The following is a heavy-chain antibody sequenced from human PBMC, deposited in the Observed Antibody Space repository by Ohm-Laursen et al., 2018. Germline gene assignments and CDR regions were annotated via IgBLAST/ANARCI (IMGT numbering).Heavy chain of an antibody. D-gene: IGHD4/OR15-4a*01. V-gene: IGHV3-23*01. CDR1: GFTFNSYS. CDR2: ITAAGGGAT. CDR3: AKKTINEMVISGPGNYFQH. Sequence: GSLRLSCAASGFTFNSYSMNWVRQAPGKGLEWVSVITAAGGGATYYADSVKGRFTISRDNSKNTLYLQMNSLRAEDTAVYYCAKKTINEMVISGPGNYFQHWGQGTLVTVSS. J-gene: IGHJ1*01.